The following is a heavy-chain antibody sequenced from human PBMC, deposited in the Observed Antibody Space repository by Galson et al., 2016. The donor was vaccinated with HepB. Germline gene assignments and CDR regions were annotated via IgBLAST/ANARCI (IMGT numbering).Heavy chain of an antibody. D-gene: IGHD6-13*01. CDR3: AKRIGAGGQFDY. CDR2: ISITVSST. V-gene: IGHV3-23*01. J-gene: IGHJ4*02. CDR1: GFTFSSYA. Sequence: SLRLSCAASGFTFSSYAMSWVCQAPGKGLEWVSAISITVSSTYYADSVKGRFTISRDNSKNTLYLQMNTLRSEDTAIYYCAKRIGAGGQFDYWGQGTLVTVSS.